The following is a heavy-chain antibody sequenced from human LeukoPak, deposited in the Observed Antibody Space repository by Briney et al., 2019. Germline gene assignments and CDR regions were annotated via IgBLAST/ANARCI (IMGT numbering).Heavy chain of an antibody. D-gene: IGHD6-6*01. CDR2: IYYNGST. CDR1: GGSISSGSYY. Sequence: PSETLSLTCTVSGGSISSGSYYWGWIRQPPGTGLEWIGNIYYNGSTNYNPSLKSRVTISVDTSKNQFSLKLSSVTAADTAVYYCARESAARPLDYWGQGTLVTVSS. V-gene: IGHV4-39*07. CDR3: ARESAARPLDY. J-gene: IGHJ4*02.